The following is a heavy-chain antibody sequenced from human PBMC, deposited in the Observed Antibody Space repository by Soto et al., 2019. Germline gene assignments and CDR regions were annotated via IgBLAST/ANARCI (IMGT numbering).Heavy chain of an antibody. D-gene: IGHD4-17*01. CDR2: IYPGDSDT. J-gene: IGHJ6*02. CDR3: ARAYGDPSTVDYYYYYGMDV. CDR1: GYSFTSYW. Sequence: PGESLKISCKGSGYSFTSYWIGWVRQMPGKGLEWMGIIYPGDSDTRYSPSFQGQVTISADKSISTAYLQWSSLKASDTAMYYCARAYGDPSTVDYYYYYGMDVWGQGTTVTVSS. V-gene: IGHV5-51*01.